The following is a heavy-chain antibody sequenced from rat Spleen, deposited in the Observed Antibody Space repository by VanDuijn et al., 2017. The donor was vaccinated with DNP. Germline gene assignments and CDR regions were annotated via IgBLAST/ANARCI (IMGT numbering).Heavy chain of an antibody. Sequence: EVQLQESGPGLVKPSQSLSLTCSVTGFSITSNHKWSWIRKFPGNELEWMGYINNAGSTNYNPSLKSRFSITRDTSKNQFFLQVNSVRNEDTATDYCAIQLGVFDYWGQGVMVIVSS. CDR1: GFSITSNHK. J-gene: IGHJ2*01. CDR2: INNAGST. D-gene: IGHD5-1*01. CDR3: AIQLGVFDY. V-gene: IGHV3-3*01.